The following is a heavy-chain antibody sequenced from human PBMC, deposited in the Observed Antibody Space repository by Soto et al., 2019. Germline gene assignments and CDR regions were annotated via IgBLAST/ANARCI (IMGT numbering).Heavy chain of an antibody. CDR1: GFAFSSYA. CDR3: ARVLGLMVHDGGWFDP. D-gene: IGHD2-8*01. J-gene: IGHJ5*02. CDR2: ISTDGSKK. Sequence: QGQLVESGGGVVQPGESLTLSCVASGFAFSSYAMHWVRQSPGKGLEWMAVISTDGSKKNYADSVKGRFSISRENSKTTLSLQMSILRFNDTCLYYWARVLGLMVHDGGWFDPWGLGTLVTVSS. V-gene: IGHV3-30*03.